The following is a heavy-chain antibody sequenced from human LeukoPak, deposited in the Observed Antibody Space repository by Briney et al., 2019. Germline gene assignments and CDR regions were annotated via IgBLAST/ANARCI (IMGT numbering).Heavy chain of an antibody. CDR3: AKGLDASGTNGMDV. Sequence: ASVKVSCKTSGYTFTGYYMHWVRQAPGQGLEWMGWINPNSGGIHYAQKFQGRVSMTRDTSINTAYMELSSLRSDDTAVYYCAKGLDASGTNGMDVWGQGTTVTVPS. CDR2: INPNSGGI. J-gene: IGHJ6*02. D-gene: IGHD3-10*01. CDR1: GYTFTGYY. V-gene: IGHV1-2*02.